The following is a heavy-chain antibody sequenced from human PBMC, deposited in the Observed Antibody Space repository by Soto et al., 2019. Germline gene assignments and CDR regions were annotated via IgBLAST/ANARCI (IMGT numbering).Heavy chain of an antibody. J-gene: IGHJ4*02. CDR3: VRDPANVDIVATHYLDY. Sequence: CEPYPDSSTTYGRKSTRHTPGQGLEWMGWISAYNGNTNYAQKLQGRVTMTTDTSTSTAYMEVRSMRSDDTVVYFCVRDPANVDIVATHYLDYWGEGTVVTVSS. CDR1: PDSSTTYG. CDR2: ISAYNGNT. D-gene: IGHD5-12*01. V-gene: IGHV1-18*01.